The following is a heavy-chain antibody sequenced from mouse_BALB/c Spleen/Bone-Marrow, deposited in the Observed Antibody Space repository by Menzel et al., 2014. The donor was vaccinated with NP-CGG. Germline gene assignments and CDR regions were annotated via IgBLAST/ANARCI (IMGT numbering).Heavy chain of an antibody. V-gene: IGHV5-17*02. CDR1: GFTFSSFG. D-gene: IGHD2-2*01. Sequence: DVKLVESGGGLVQPGGSRKLSCAASGFTFSSFGMHWVRQAPEKGLEWVAYISSGSSTIYYADTVKGRFTISRDDPKNTLFLQMTSLRSEDTAMYYCARSSYGYDRQAYFFDYWGQGTTLSLSS. CDR2: ISSGSSTI. J-gene: IGHJ2*01. CDR3: ARSSYGYDRQAYFFDY.